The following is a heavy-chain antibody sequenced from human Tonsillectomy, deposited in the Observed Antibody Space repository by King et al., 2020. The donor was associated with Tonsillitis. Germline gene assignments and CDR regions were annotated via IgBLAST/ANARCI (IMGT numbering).Heavy chain of an antibody. Sequence: VQLVESGGGVVQPGRSLRLSCAASGFTFSNYGMHWVRQAPGKGLEWVAVISTDGTNKHYADSVKGRFTLSRDNSKNTLYLQMNSLRAEDTAVYYCAKEDWGSSASCFDYWGQGTLVTVSS. J-gene: IGHJ4*02. D-gene: IGHD2-2*01. V-gene: IGHV3-30*18. CDR3: AKEDWGSSASCFDY. CDR1: GFTFSNYG. CDR2: ISTDGTNK.